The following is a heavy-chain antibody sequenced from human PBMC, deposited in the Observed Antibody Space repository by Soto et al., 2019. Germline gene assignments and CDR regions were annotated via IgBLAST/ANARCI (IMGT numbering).Heavy chain of an antibody. CDR3: ARVIAAGLGGYYGMDV. CDR1: GGTFSSYA. J-gene: IGHJ6*02. CDR2: IIPIFGTA. V-gene: IGHV1-69*13. D-gene: IGHD3-16*01. Sequence: SVKVSCKASGGTFSSYAISWVRQAPGQGLEWMGGIIPIFGTANYAQKFQGRVTITADESTSTAYMELSSLRSEDTAVYYCARVIAAGLGGYYGMDVWGQGTTVTVSS.